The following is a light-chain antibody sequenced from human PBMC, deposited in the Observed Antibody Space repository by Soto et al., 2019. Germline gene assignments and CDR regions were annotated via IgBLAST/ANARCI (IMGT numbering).Light chain of an antibody. V-gene: IGKV3-15*01. J-gene: IGKJ2*01. CDR2: GAS. CDR1: QSISNN. CDR3: QQYNNWPYT. Sequence: EIVMTQSPDTLSVSPGESATLSCRARQSISNNLAWYQQKPGQAPRLLIYGASTRTTGIPARFSGSVSGTEFPLTISSLKSEDFAVYYCQQYNNWPYTFAQGTKLEIK.